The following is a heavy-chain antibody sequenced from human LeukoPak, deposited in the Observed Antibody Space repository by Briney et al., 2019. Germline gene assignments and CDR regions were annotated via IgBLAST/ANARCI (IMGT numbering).Heavy chain of an antibody. CDR3: ARDPVYYDSSGFGY. D-gene: IGHD3-22*01. V-gene: IGHV3-48*01. CDR1: GFTFSSYS. Sequence: GGALRLSCAASGFTFSSYSMNWVRQAPGTGVEWVSYISSSSSTIYYADSVKGRFTISRDNAKNSLYLQMNSLRAEDTAVYYCARDPVYYDSSGFGYWGQGTLVTVSS. CDR2: ISSSSSTI. J-gene: IGHJ4*02.